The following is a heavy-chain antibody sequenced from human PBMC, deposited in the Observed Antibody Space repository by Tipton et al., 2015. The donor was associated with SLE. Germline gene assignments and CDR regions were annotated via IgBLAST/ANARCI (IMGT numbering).Heavy chain of an antibody. V-gene: IGHV4-59*01. Sequence: TLSLTCTVSGGSISSYYWSWIRQPPGKGLEWIGYIYYSGSTNYNPSLKSRVTISVDTSKNQFSLKLSSVTAADTAVYYCARGRRMDDSGDFGPWGQGTLVTVPS. J-gene: IGHJ5*02. D-gene: IGHD4-17*01. CDR2: IYYSGST. CDR1: GGSISSYY. CDR3: ARGRRMDDSGDFGP.